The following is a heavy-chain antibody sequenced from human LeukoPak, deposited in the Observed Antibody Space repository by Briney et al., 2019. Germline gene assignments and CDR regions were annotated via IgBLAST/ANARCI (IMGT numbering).Heavy chain of an antibody. D-gene: IGHD3-22*01. V-gene: IGHV1-69*02. Sequence: SVKVSCKASGGTFSSYTISWVRQAPGQGLEWMGRIIPILGIANYAQKFQGRVTITADKSTSTAYMELSSLRSEDTAVYYCARNGYYYDSSGALDYWGQGTLVTVSS. J-gene: IGHJ4*02. CDR1: GGTFSSYT. CDR3: ARNGYYYDSSGALDY. CDR2: IIPILGIA.